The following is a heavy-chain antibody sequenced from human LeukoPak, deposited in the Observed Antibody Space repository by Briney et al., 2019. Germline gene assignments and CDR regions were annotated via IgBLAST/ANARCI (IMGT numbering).Heavy chain of an antibody. CDR3: ARAKTYYYGSGIGY. D-gene: IGHD3-10*01. Sequence: PGGSLRLSCAASGFTFSSYWMSWVPQAPGEGLERVANIKQDGSEKYYVDSVKGRFTISRDNAKNSLYLQMNSLRAEDTAVYYCARAKTYYYGSGIGYWGQGTLVTVSS. CDR2: IKQDGSEK. CDR1: GFTFSSYW. J-gene: IGHJ4*02. V-gene: IGHV3-7*01.